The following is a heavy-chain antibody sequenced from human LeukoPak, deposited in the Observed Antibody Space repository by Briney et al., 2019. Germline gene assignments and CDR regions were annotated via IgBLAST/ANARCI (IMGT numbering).Heavy chain of an antibody. V-gene: IGHV4-59*01. D-gene: IGHD3-16*01. CDR2: ISYSGST. J-gene: IGHJ3*01. CDR1: GGSISSYY. Sequence: PSETLSLTSTVSGGSISSYYWSWVRQPPGKGLEWIGYISYSGSTSNNPSLKSRVTISVDTSKNQFSLKMTSVTAADTAVYYCARGPTYGDVWGQGTVVTVSS. CDR3: ARGPTYGDV.